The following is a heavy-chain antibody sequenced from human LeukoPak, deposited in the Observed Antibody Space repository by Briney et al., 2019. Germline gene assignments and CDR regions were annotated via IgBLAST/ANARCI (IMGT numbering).Heavy chain of an antibody. CDR2: ISDLGTST. D-gene: IGHD4-11*01. CDR1: GFTFRNYA. V-gene: IGHV3-23*01. Sequence: GGSLRLSCAASGFTFRNYATTWVRQAPGKGLEWVSGISDLGTSTYYADSVKGRFTISRDNSKNTLFLQMNSLRAEDTAVYYCAKDAYIFDCWGQGTLVTVSS. J-gene: IGHJ4*02. CDR3: AKDAYIFDC.